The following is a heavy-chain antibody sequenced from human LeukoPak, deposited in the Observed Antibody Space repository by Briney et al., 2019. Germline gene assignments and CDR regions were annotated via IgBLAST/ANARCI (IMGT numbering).Heavy chain of an antibody. D-gene: IGHD3-10*01. CDR2: ISYDGSNK. Sequence: GGSLRLSCAASGFTFSSYAMHWVRQAPGKGLEWVAVISYDGSNKYYADSVKGRFTISRDNSKNTLYLQMNSLRAEDTAVYYCARDSIPSASGSYYFDNWGQGTLVTVSS. CDR1: GFTFSSYA. CDR3: ARDSIPSASGSYYFDN. J-gene: IGHJ4*02. V-gene: IGHV3-30-3*01.